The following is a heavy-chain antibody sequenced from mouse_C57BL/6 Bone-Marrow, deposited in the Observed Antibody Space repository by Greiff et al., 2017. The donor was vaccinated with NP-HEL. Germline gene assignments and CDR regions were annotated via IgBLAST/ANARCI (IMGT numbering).Heavy chain of an antibody. V-gene: IGHV1-5*01. CDR3: TYGNYYYAMDY. CDR2: IYPGNSDT. J-gene: IGHJ4*01. D-gene: IGHD2-1*01. Sequence: EVKLMESGTVLARPGASVKMSCKTSGYTFTSYWRHWVKQRPGQGLEWIGAIYPGNSDTSYNQKFKGKAKLTAVTSASTAYMELSSLTNEDSAVYYCTYGNYYYAMDYWGQGTSVTVSS. CDR1: GYTFTSYW.